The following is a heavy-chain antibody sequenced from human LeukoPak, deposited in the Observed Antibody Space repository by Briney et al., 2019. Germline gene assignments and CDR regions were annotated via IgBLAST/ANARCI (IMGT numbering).Heavy chain of an antibody. CDR2: ISSSGSSI. J-gene: IGHJ6*02. V-gene: IGHV3-11*01. CDR3: ARDRYDRSGYYYYGIDV. D-gene: IGHD3-22*01. Sequence: GGSLRLSCAASGLTFSDSYMSWIRQAPGKGLEWVSYISSSGSSINYADSVKGRFPISRDNAKNSLYLQMNSLRAEDTAVYYCARDRYDRSGYYYYGIDVWGQGTTVTVSS. CDR1: GLTFSDSY.